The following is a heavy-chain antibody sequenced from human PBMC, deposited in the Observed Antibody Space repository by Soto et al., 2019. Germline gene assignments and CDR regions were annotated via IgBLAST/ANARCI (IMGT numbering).Heavy chain of an antibody. Sequence: QGQLVQSGTEVKQLGASVKVSCKTSASAFTSYGINWVRQAPGQGLEWTGWISPYNGNTHYSQKFQDRVTMTTDPSTNTVFMELRSLTSDDTAMYYCARDRNTVLVVAGGWFDPWGQGTLVTVSS. CDR1: ASAFTSYG. V-gene: IGHV1-18*01. D-gene: IGHD2-15*01. CDR2: ISPYNGNT. CDR3: ARDRNTVLVVAGGWFDP. J-gene: IGHJ5*02.